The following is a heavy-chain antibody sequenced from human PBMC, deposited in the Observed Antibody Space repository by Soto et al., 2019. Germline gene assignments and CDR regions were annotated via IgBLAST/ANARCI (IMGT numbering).Heavy chain of an antibody. V-gene: IGHV1-18*01. D-gene: IGHD5-12*01. Sequence: QVQLVQSGPEVKKPGASVKVSCKSSGYSFNSYSISWVRQAPGQGLEWMGWISVYSVNTNDAQKFQGRLTMTIESYTRTVYMELTSLRSDDTAVYYCARGRWNTDYYDGMDVWGHGTTVIVSS. J-gene: IGHJ6*02. CDR1: GYSFNSYS. CDR3: ARGRWNTDYYDGMDV. CDR2: ISVYSVNT.